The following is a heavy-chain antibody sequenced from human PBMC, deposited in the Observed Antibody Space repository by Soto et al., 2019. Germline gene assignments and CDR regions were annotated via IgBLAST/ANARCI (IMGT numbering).Heavy chain of an antibody. CDR1: GGSISSSSSY. CDR3: AGLYPYESSGYHITY. Sequence: SETLSLTCTVSGGSISSSSSYWGWIRQPPGKGLEWVGSIYYLGNTYYNPSLGSRVTISVDTSKNQFSLKLRSVTAADTAVFYCAGLYPYESSGYHITYWGQGALVTVSS. J-gene: IGHJ4*02. V-gene: IGHV4-39*01. CDR2: IYYLGNT. D-gene: IGHD3-22*01.